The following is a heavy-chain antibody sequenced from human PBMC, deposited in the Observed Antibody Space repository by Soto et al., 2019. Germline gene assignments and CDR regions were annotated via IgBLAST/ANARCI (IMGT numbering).Heavy chain of an antibody. CDR1: GFTFSSYA. J-gene: IGHJ4*02. V-gene: IGHV3-23*01. D-gene: IGHD2-15*01. CDR3: AKDLRYCSGGSCHYGSDY. Sequence: GGSLRLSCAASGFTFSSYAMSWARQAPGKGLEWVSGISSTGGSTYYTDSVKGRFIISRDNSKNTLYLQMNSLRAEDTAVYYCAKDLRYCSGGSCHYGSDYWGQGTLVTVSS. CDR2: ISSTGGST.